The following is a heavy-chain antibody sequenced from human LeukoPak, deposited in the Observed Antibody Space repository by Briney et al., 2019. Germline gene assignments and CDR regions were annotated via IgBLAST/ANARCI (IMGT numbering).Heavy chain of an antibody. CDR2: VYYTGST. D-gene: IGHD6-6*01. Sequence: SETLSLTCTVSGGSVTSGGYHWSWIRQHPGKGLEWIGYVYYTGSTYYNPSLKSRVTISPDTSKNQFSLKVSSVTAADTAVYYCARISAGRYGMDVWGQGTTVTVSS. J-gene: IGHJ6*02. CDR1: GGSVTSGGYH. V-gene: IGHV4-31*03. CDR3: ARISAGRYGMDV.